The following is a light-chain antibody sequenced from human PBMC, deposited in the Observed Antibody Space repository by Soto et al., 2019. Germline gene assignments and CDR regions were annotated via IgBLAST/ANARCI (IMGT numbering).Light chain of an antibody. Sequence: VMTQSPATLSVSPGERATLSCRASLTVGTNLAWYQQKPGQPPRLLIYGASTRATGIPARFSGSGSGTDFTLTISSLQSEDFAVYYCQQYNNWPPYTFGQGTKLEIK. J-gene: IGKJ2*01. CDR2: GAS. CDR3: QQYNNWPPYT. CDR1: LTVGTN. V-gene: IGKV3-15*01.